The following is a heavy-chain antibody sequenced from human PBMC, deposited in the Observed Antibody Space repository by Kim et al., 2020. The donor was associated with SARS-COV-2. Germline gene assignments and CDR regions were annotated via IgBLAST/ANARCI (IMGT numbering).Heavy chain of an antibody. D-gene: IGHD3-16*01. CDR3: ARSAGPYDYYFDY. Sequence: RYSPPFQGQVTISADKSTPTAYLQWSSLKASDTGMYYCARSAGPYDYYFDYWGQGTLVTASS. J-gene: IGHJ4*02. V-gene: IGHV5-51*01.